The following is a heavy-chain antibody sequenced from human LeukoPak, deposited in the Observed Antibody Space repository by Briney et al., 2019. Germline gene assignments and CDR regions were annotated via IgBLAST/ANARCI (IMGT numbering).Heavy chain of an antibody. D-gene: IGHD1/OR15-1a*01. Sequence: GGSLRLSCAASGFTFSSYAMHRVRQAPGKGLEWVAVISYDGSNKYYADSVKGRFTISRDNSKNTLYLQMNSLRAEDTAVYYCAREYPGQSNNHDYWGQGTLVTVSS. CDR3: AREYPGQSNNHDY. V-gene: IGHV3-30-3*01. CDR2: ISYDGSNK. J-gene: IGHJ4*02. CDR1: GFTFSSYA.